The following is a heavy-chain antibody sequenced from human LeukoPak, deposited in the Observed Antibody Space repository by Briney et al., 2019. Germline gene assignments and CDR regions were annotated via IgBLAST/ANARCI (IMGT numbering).Heavy chain of an antibody. D-gene: IGHD1-26*01. J-gene: IGHJ5*02. Sequence: PGVSLRLSCAGSGFTFGSNGMHWLRQAPGKGLEWVAVMWYDGSNKYYADTVKGRFTISRDNSKNTLYLQMNSLRAEDTAVYYCARASGNWFDPRGQGTLVTVSS. V-gene: IGHV3-33*01. CDR1: GFTFGSNG. CDR3: ARASGNWFDP. CDR2: MWYDGSNK.